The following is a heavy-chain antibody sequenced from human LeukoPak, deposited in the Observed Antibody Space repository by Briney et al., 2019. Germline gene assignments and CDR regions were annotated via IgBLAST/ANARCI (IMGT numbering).Heavy chain of an antibody. Sequence: GGSLRLSCAASGFTFSSYGMHWVRQAPGKGLEGVAVIWYDGSNKYYADSVKGRFTISRDNSKNTLYLQMNSLRAEDTAVYYCARGDKQWLVDYYYYYGMDVWGQGTTVTVSS. D-gene: IGHD6-19*01. CDR1: GFTFSSYG. V-gene: IGHV3-33*01. CDR2: IWYDGSNK. J-gene: IGHJ6*02. CDR3: ARGDKQWLVDYYYYYGMDV.